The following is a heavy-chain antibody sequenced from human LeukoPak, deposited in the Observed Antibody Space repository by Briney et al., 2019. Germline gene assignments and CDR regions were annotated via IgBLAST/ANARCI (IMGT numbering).Heavy chain of an antibody. Sequence: GASVKVSCKASGYTFTGYSMHWVRQAPGQGLEWMGWINPNSGGTNYAQKFQGRVTMTRDTSMSTAYMELSRLRSDDTAVYYCARNAYDSGGYCFSTGYYYYMDVWGKGTTVTVSS. D-gene: IGHD3-22*01. J-gene: IGHJ6*03. CDR3: ARNAYDSGGYCFSTGYYYYMDV. CDR1: GYTFTGYS. V-gene: IGHV1-2*02. CDR2: INPNSGGT.